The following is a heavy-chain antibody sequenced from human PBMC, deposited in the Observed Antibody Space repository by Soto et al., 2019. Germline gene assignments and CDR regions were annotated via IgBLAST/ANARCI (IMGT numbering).Heavy chain of an antibody. CDR3: AGTSCSSTTCPTTY. J-gene: IGHJ4*02. CDR2: INPHSGGT. CDR1: GYTFTGYY. V-gene: IGHV1-2*02. Sequence: QVQLVQSGAEVKKPGASVKVSCKTSGYTFTGYYIYWVRQAPGQGLEWMGWINPHSGGTDSSQKFQGRVTMTRDTSISTAYRELSRLRSDDTAVYYCAGTSCSSTTCPTTYWGQGTLVTVSS. D-gene: IGHD2-2*01.